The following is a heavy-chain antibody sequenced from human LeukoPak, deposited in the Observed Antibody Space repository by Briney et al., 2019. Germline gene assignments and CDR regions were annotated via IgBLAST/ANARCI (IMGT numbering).Heavy chain of an antibody. CDR2: ISSSSYI. V-gene: IGHV3-21*01. CDR1: GFTFSSYS. D-gene: IGHD3-22*01. CDR3: ARGRSSGYYRDY. J-gene: IGHJ4*02. Sequence: GGSLRLSCAASGFTFSSYSMNWVRQAPGKGLEWVSSISSSSYIYYADSVKGRFTISRDNAKNSLYLQMNSLRAEDTAVYYCARGRSSGYYRDYWGQGTLVTVSS.